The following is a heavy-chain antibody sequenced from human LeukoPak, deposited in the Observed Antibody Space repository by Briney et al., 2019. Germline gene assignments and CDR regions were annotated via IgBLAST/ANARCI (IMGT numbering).Heavy chain of an antibody. CDR2: IVSSSGST. V-gene: IGHV3-23*01. CDR1: GFSFSNYA. Sequence: GGSLRLSCAASGFSFSNYAMSWVRQAPGKGLEWVSLIVSSSGSTFYADSVKGRFTISRDNSKNTLYLQMNSLRAEDTAVYYWSKGAYGYVEVGYFDYWGQGPLVTVSS. D-gene: IGHD5-12*01. J-gene: IGHJ4*02. CDR3: SKGAYGYVEVGYFDY.